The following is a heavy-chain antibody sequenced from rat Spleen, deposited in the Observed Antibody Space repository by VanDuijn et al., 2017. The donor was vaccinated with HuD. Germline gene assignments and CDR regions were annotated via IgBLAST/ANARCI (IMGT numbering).Heavy chain of an antibody. CDR3: TRPDYPGIKGYVMDA. Sequence: EVQLVESGGGLVQPGRSLKLSCAASGFTFSDYNMAWVRQAPKKGLEWVASISNAGSITYYPDSVKGRFTISRDNARSILYLQMNSLRSEDTATYYCTRPDYPGIKGYVMDAWGQGASVTVSS. J-gene: IGHJ4*01. V-gene: IGHV5-7*01. CDR1: GFTFSDYN. D-gene: IGHD1-4*01. CDR2: ISNAGSIT.